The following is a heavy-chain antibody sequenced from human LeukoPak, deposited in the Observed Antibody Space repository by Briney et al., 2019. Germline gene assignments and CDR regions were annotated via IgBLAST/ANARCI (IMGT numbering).Heavy chain of an antibody. Sequence: GGSLRLSCAASGFTFSDYYMSWIRQAPGKGLEWVSYISNSGRASYYTDSLKGRLTISRDNAENSLYLQMNSLRAEDTAVYYCARVGSAAAGSYFFDYWGQGTLVTVSS. D-gene: IGHD6-13*01. J-gene: IGHJ4*02. CDR2: ISNSGRAS. V-gene: IGHV3-11*01. CDR3: ARVGSAAAGSYFFDY. CDR1: GFTFSDYY.